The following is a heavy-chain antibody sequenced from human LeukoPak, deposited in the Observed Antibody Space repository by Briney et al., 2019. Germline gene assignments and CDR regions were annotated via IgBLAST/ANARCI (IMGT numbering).Heavy chain of an antibody. CDR1: GYTFTNYG. V-gene: IGHV1-18*01. D-gene: IGHD6-13*01. J-gene: IGHJ3*02. Sequence: GASVKVSCKTSGYTFTNYGISWVRQAPGLGLEWMGWISAYNGNTNYAQKVQGRVTMTTEPSTSTAYMELRSLRFDDTAVYYCARDQSVRLLQTSSTYFKHVFAIWGQGSMVTVSS. CDR2: ISAYNGNT. CDR3: ARDQSVRLLQTSSTYFKHVFAI.